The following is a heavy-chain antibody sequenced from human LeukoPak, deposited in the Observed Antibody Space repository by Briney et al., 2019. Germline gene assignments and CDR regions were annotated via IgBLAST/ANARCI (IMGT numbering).Heavy chain of an antibody. V-gene: IGHV1-18*01. CDR3: ARDRHIAAAVYYYYMDV. Sequence: ASVKVSCKASGYTFTSYGISWVRQAPGQGLEWMGWISVLNGNTNYAQKLQGRVTMTTDTSTSTAYMELRSLRSDDTAVYYCARDRHIAAAVYYYYMDVWGKGTPVTVSS. CDR1: GYTFTSYG. D-gene: IGHD6-13*01. CDR2: ISVLNGNT. J-gene: IGHJ6*03.